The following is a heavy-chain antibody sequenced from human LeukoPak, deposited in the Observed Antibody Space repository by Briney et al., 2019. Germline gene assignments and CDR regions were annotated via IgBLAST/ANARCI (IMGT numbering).Heavy chain of an antibody. Sequence: SQTLSLTCTVSGGSISSGGCYWSWIRQHPGKGLEWIGYIYYSGSTYYNPSLKSRVAISVDTSKNQFSLKLSSVTAADTAIYYCAGSVTSRVVLDYWGQGTLVTVSS. V-gene: IGHV4-31*03. J-gene: IGHJ4*02. D-gene: IGHD3-10*01. CDR1: GGSISSGGCY. CDR2: IYYSGST. CDR3: AGSVTSRVVLDY.